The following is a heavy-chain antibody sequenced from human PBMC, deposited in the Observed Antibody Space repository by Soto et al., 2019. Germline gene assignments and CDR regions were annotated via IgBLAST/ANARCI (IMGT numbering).Heavy chain of an antibody. V-gene: IGHV1-18*01. CDR2: VSAYNPNT. CDR3: ARERRWEPLLY. Sequence: QVQLVQSGPEVKKPGASVKVSCKGSGYTFSNYGVTWVRQAPGQGLERRGWVSAYNPNTEYAQKLEDRATMTIDTSTNTAYLELRGLTPDDTAVYYCARERRWEPLLYWGQGTL. CDR1: GYTFSNYG. J-gene: IGHJ4*02. D-gene: IGHD1-26*01.